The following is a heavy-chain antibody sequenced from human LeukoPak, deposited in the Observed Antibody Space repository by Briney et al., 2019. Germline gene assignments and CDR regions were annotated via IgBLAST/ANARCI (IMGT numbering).Heavy chain of an antibody. J-gene: IGHJ6*03. V-gene: IGHV1-2*02. Sequence: ASVKVSCKASGYTFTGYYMHWVRQAPGQGLEWMGWINPNSGGTNYAQKFQGGVTMTRDTSISTAYMELSRLRSDDTAVYYCARDGNYVSDYYYYYYMDVWGKGTTVTVSS. CDR2: INPNSGGT. D-gene: IGHD1-7*01. CDR3: ARDGNYVSDYYYYYYMDV. CDR1: GYTFTGYY.